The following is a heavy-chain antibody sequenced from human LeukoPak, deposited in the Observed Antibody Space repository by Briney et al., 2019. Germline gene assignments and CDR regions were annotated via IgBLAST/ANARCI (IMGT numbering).Heavy chain of an antibody. D-gene: IGHD2-15*01. CDR1: RFTFSSYT. CDR2: ISSSTSYI. CDR3: ARDPTPRYCSGGSCYTHYGMDV. V-gene: IGHV3-21*01. Sequence: PGGSLRLSCAASRFTFSSYTMNWVRQAPGKGLEWVSSISSSTSYIYYADSVKGRLTISRDNAKNSLYLQMNSLRAEDTAIYYCARDPTPRYCSGGSCYTHYGMDVWGQGTTVTVSS. J-gene: IGHJ6*02.